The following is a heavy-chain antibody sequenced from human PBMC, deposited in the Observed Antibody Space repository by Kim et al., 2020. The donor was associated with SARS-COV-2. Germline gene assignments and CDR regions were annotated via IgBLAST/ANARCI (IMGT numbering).Heavy chain of an antibody. D-gene: IGHD2-2*01. CDR2: IYHSGST. V-gene: IGHV4-4*02. CDR1: GGSISSSNW. CDR3: ARDPHIVVVPAAMGGYYYYGMDV. Sequence: SETLSLTCAVSGGSISSSNWWSWVRQPPGKGLEWIGKIYHSGSTNYNPSLKSRVTISVDKSKNQFSLKLSSVTAADTAVYYCARDPHIVVVPAAMGGYYYYGMDVWGQGTTVTVSS. J-gene: IGHJ6*02.